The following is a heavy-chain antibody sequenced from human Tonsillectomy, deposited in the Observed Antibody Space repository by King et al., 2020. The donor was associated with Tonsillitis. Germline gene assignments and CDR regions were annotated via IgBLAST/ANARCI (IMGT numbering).Heavy chain of an antibody. J-gene: IGHJ3*02. V-gene: IGHV1-2*04. CDR2: INSNSGGT. CDR3: ARVGYYDSSGYWGAFDI. D-gene: IGHD3-22*01. Sequence: VQLVESGAEVKKPGASVKVSCKASGYIFAGYYLHWVRQAPGQGLEWMGWINSNSGGTNYAQKVQGWVTMTRDTSISTAYMELSRLRSDDTAVYYCARVGYYDSSGYWGAFDIWGQGTMVTVSS. CDR1: GYIFAGYY.